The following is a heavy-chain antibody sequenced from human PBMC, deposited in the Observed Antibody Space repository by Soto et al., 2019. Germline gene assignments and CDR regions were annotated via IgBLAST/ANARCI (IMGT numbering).Heavy chain of an antibody. CDR3: AVAYYDILIGYYGAYYMDV. J-gene: IGHJ6*03. V-gene: IGHV1-18*01. CDR1: GYTFTSYG. Sequence: GAAVKVSCKDSGYTFTSYGIGWVRQAPGRGLEWMGRISAYNGNTNYAQKLQGRVTMTTDTSTSTAYMELRSLRSDDTAVYYCAVAYYDILIGYYGAYYMDVWGTGPTVTVS. CDR2: ISAYNGNT. D-gene: IGHD3-9*01.